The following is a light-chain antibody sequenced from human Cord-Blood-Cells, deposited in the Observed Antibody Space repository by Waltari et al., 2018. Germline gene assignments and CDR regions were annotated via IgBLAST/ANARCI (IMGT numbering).Light chain of an antibody. V-gene: IGKV3-11*01. J-gene: IGKJ3*01. CDR2: DAS. Sequence: EIVLTQSPATLSLSPGERATLSCRASQSVSSYFAWYQQKPGQAPRLLIYDASNRATGIPARLSGSGSGTDCTLTICSLEPEDFAVYYCQQRSNWPSVTFGPGTKVDIK. CDR1: QSVSSY. CDR3: QQRSNWPSVT.